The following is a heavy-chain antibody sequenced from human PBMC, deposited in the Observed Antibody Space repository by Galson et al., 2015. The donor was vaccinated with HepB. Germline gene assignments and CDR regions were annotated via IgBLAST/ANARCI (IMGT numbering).Heavy chain of an antibody. CDR1: GFTFSSYS. CDR3: ARAGKQWLPYYANGFDY. J-gene: IGHJ4*02. V-gene: IGHV3-21*01. CDR2: ISSSSSYI. D-gene: IGHD6-19*01. Sequence: SLRLSCAASGFTFSSYSMNWVRQAPGKGLEWVSSISSSSSYIYYADSVKGRFTISRDNAKNSLYLQMNSLRAEDTAVYYCARAGKQWLPYYANGFDYWGQGTLVTVSS.